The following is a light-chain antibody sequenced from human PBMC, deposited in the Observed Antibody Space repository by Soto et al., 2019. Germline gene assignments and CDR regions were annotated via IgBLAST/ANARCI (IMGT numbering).Light chain of an antibody. Sequence: EIVLTQSPATLSLSPGERATLSCMASQSVSTYLAWYQQKPGQAPRLLIYDASNRATGIPARFSGSGSGTDFTLTISSLEPEDFAVYYCQQRSNLWTFGQGTKVEIK. V-gene: IGKV3-11*01. CDR3: QQRSNLWT. CDR1: QSVSTY. CDR2: DAS. J-gene: IGKJ1*01.